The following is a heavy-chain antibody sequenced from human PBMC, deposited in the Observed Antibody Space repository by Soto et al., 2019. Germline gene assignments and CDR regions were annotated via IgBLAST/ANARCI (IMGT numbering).Heavy chain of an antibody. CDR3: ATVYCSSTSCLGAYYFAY. CDR1: GYTLTELS. Sequence: ASVKVSCKVSGYTLTELSMHWVRQAPGKGLEWMGGFDPEDGETIYAQKFQGRVTMTEDTSTDTAYMELSSLRSEDTAVYYCATVYCSSTSCLGAYYFAYWGQGTLVTVSS. J-gene: IGHJ4*02. D-gene: IGHD2-2*01. CDR2: FDPEDGET. V-gene: IGHV1-24*01.